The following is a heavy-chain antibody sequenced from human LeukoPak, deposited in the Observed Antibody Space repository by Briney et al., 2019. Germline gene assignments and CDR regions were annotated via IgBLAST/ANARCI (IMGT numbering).Heavy chain of an antibody. CDR1: GFTFSSYG. CDR2: IRYDGSNK. CDR3: AKDQRGSYWGYFDL. Sequence: GGSLRLSCAASGFTFSSYGMHWVRQAPGKGLKWMAFIRYDGSNKYYADSVKGRFTISRDNSKNTVYLQMNSLRAEDTALYYCAKDQRGSYWGYFDLWGRGTLVTVSS. J-gene: IGHJ2*01. V-gene: IGHV3-30*02. D-gene: IGHD2-21*01.